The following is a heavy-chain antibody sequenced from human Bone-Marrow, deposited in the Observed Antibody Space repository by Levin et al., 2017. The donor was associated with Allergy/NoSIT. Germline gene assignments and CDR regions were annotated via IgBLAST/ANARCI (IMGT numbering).Heavy chain of an antibody. CDR1: GDSVSSNRVA. V-gene: IGHV6-1*01. D-gene: IGHD6-13*01. CDR3: VREERISSWFSFGWFDP. J-gene: IGHJ5*01. CDR2: TYYRSKWYN. Sequence: SQTLSLTCAISGDSVSSNRVAWSWIRQSPSRGLEWLGRTYYRSKWYNDYAVSVKSRVTINPDTSKNEFSLQLNSVTPEDTAMYYCVREERISSWFSFGWFDPWGQGTLVTVSS.